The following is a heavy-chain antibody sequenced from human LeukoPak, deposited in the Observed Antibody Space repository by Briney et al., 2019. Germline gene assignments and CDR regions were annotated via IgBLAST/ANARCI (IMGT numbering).Heavy chain of an antibody. D-gene: IGHD3-22*01. CDR1: GGSISSGSYY. CDR3: ARLTRGYDFDY. V-gene: IGHV4-61*02. Sequence: SQTLSLTCTVSGGSISSGSYYWSWIRQPAGKGPEWIGRIYTSGSTNYNPSLKSRVTISVDTSKNQFSLKLSSVTAADTAVYYCARLTRGYDFDYWGQGTLVTVSS. CDR2: IYTSGST. J-gene: IGHJ4*02.